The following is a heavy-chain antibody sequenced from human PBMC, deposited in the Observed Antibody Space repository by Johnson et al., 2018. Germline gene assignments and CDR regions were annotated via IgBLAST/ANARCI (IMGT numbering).Heavy chain of an antibody. CDR3: AKDLSGSYTIDY. CDR2: ITRDGSKK. J-gene: IGHJ4*02. V-gene: IGHV3-30-3*01. CDR1: GFTFSTHA. Sequence: QVQLVQSGGGVVQPGRSXRLSCAASGFTFSTHAMHCVRQAPGKGLEWVAIITRDGSKKYYADSVKGRFTISRDDSKKTVYLQMNSLRTEDTAVYYCAKDLSGSYTIDYWGQGTLVTVSS. D-gene: IGHD1-26*01.